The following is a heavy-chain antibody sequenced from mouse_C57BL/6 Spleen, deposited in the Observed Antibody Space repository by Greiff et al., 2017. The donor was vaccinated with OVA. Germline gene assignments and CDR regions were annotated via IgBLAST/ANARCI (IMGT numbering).Heavy chain of an antibody. J-gene: IGHJ4*01. CDR3: ARGPITTVVATDYAMDY. Sequence: EVKLQESGAELVKPGASVKLSCTASGFNIKDYYMHWVKQRTEQGLEWIGRIDPEDGETKYAPKFQGKATITADTSSNTAYLQLSSLTSEDTAVYYCARGPITTVVATDYAMDYWGQGTSVTVSS. CDR1: GFNIKDYY. D-gene: IGHD1-1*01. V-gene: IGHV14-2*01. CDR2: IDPEDGET.